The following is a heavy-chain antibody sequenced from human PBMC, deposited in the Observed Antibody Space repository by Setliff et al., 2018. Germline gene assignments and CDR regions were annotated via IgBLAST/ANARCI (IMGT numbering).Heavy chain of an antibody. J-gene: IGHJ4*02. V-gene: IGHV4-39*07. CDR2: VYYSGNT. CDR3: ARYDSSGYSENYYFDY. D-gene: IGHD3-22*01. Sequence: LSLTCTVSGGSISTTDYYWGWIRQPPGKGLEWIGCVYYSGNTYYSPSLKSRVTMFVDTSKNQFSLMLYSVTAADTAIYYCARYDSSGYSENYYFDYWGQGTLVT. CDR1: GGSISTTDYY.